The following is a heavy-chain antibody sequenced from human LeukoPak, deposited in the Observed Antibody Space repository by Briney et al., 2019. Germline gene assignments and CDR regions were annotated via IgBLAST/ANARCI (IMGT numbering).Heavy chain of an antibody. D-gene: IGHD6-13*01. CDR3: ARGYSSSWHSYYYGMDV. Sequence: SETLSLTCTVSGGSISSYYWSWIRQPAGKGLEWIGRIYTSGSTNYNPSLKSRVTMSVDTSKNQFSLKLSSVTAADTAVYYCARGYSSSWHSYYYGMDVWGQGTTVTVSS. V-gene: IGHV4-4*07. CDR1: GGSISSYY. J-gene: IGHJ6*02. CDR2: IYTSGST.